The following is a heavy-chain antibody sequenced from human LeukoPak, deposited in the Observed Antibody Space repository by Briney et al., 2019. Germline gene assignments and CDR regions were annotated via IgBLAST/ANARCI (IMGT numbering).Heavy chain of an antibody. D-gene: IGHD2-2*01. Sequence: SETLSLTCTVSGGSISSYYWSWIRQPTGKGLEWIGYIYYSGSTNYNPSLKSRVTISVDTSKNQFSLKLSSVTAADTAVYYCARLEYGAFDYWGQGTLVTVSS. J-gene: IGHJ4*02. CDR3: ARLEYGAFDY. V-gene: IGHV4-59*01. CDR1: GGSISSYY. CDR2: IYYSGST.